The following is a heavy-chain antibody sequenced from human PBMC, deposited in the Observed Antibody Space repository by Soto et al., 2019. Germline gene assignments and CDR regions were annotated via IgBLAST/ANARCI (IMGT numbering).Heavy chain of an antibody. D-gene: IGHD1-1*01. V-gene: IGHV3-23*01. CDR2: ISGSGATT. CDR1: GLIFSNYA. J-gene: IGHJ4*02. CDR3: TKGGIPRRYNIPKVDFDY. Sequence: EVHLLESGGDLVQRGGSLRLSCAASGLIFSNYAMSWVRQAPGKGLEWVSAISGSGATTYYPDSVKGRFTISRDNSKNTLYLQMNSLRAEDTAVYYCTKGGIPRRYNIPKVDFDYWGQGSLVTVSS.